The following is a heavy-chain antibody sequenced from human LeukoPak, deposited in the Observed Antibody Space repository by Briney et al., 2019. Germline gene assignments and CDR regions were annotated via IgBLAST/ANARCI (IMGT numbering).Heavy chain of an antibody. Sequence: SETLSLTCAVYVGSFSGYHWNWIRQPPGKGPEWIGEVNESGGTNINPSLRSRVTISVDTSKNQFSLELTSATAADTAVYFCARGRVSSNTWYSTYYYYFYMDVWGKGTTVTVSS. CDR1: VGSFSGYH. J-gene: IGHJ6*03. D-gene: IGHD6-13*01. CDR2: VNESGGT. V-gene: IGHV4-34*01. CDR3: ARGRVSSNTWYSTYYYYFYMDV.